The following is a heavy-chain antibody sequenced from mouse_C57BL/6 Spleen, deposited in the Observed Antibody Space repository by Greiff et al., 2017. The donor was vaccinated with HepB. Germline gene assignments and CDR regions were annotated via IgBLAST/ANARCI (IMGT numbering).Heavy chain of an antibody. J-gene: IGHJ3*01. V-gene: IGHV1-59*01. CDR2: IDPSDSYT. D-gene: IGHD1-1*02. Sequence: QVQLQQPGAELVRPGTSVKLSCKASGYTFTSYWMHWVKQRPGQGLEWIGVIDPSDSYTNYNQKFKGKATLTVDTSSSTAYMQLSSLTSEDSAVYYCAREGGAKWFAYWGQGTLVTVSA. CDR1: GYTFTSYW. CDR3: AREGGAKWFAY.